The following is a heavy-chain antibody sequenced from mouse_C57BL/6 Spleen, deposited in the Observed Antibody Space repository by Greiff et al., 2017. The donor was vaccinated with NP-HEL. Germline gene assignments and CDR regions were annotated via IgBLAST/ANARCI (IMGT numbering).Heavy chain of an antibody. D-gene: IGHD1-1*01. Sequence: EVLLVESGGGLVQPGGSLSLSCAASGFTFTDYYMSWVRQPPGKALEWLGFIRNKANGYTTEYSASVKGRFTISRDNSQSILYLQMIALRAEDSATYDGARYRWDGSSYGYAMDYWGQGTSVTVSS. J-gene: IGHJ4*01. CDR2: IRNKANGYTT. CDR3: ARYRWDGSSYGYAMDY. CDR1: GFTFTDYY. V-gene: IGHV7-3*01.